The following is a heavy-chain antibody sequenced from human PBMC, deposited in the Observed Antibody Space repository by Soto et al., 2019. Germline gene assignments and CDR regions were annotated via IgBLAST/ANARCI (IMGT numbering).Heavy chain of an antibody. CDR2: ISSSSYI. CDR1: GFTFSSYS. J-gene: IGHJ1*01. Sequence: GGSLRLSCAASGFTFSSYSMNWVRQAPGKGLEWVSSISSSSYIYYADSVKGRFTISRDNAKNSLYLQMNSLRAEDTAVYYCARAVAVAGTHAEYFQHWGQGTLVTVSS. CDR3: ARAVAVAGTHAEYFQH. D-gene: IGHD6-19*01. V-gene: IGHV3-21*01.